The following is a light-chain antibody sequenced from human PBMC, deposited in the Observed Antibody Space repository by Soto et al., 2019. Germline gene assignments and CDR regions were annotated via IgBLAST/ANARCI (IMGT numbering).Light chain of an antibody. CDR3: QQSYNTPRT. Sequence: DIQMTQSPSSLSASVGDRVTITCRASQSISRNLNWYQQKPGTAPKILMFGASTLQSGVPSRFSGSGSGTDFTLTITSLQPEDFATYYCQQSYNTPRTFGQGTKVEI. CDR2: GAS. V-gene: IGKV1-39*01. J-gene: IGKJ1*01. CDR1: QSISRN.